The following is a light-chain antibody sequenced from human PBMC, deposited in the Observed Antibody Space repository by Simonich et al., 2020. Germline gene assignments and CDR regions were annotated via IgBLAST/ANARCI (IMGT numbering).Light chain of an antibody. Sequence: EIVMTQSPATLSVSPGERATLSCRASQSVSSNLAWYQQKPGQAPRLLIYGASTRAKGIPARFSGSGSGTEFTLTISSLQSEDFAVYYCQQYNNWPYTFGQGTKLEIK. J-gene: IGKJ2*01. CDR3: QQYNNWPYT. V-gene: IGKV3-15*01. CDR1: QSVSSN. CDR2: GAS.